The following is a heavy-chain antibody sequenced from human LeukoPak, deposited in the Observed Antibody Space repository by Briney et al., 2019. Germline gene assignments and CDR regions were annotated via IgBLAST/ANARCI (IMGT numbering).Heavy chain of an antibody. D-gene: IGHD6-13*01. CDR2: IVVGSGNT. CDR3: AAVGAPAGTSYFDY. J-gene: IGHJ4*02. CDR1: GFTFTSSA. V-gene: IGHV1-58*02. Sequence: GASVKVSCKASGFTFTSSAMQWVRQARGQRLEWIGWIVVGSGNTIYAQKFQERVTITRDMSTSTAYMELSSLRSEDTAVYYCAAVGAPAGTSYFDYWGQGTLVTVSS.